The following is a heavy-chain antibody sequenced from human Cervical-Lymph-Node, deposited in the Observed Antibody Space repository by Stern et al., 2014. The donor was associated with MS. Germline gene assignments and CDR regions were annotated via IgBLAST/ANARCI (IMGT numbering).Heavy chain of an antibody. CDR2: PFSSGSVT. V-gene: IGHV3-11*01. Sequence: QVQLVESGGGLVKPGGSLRLSCAASGFTFSDYFMTWIRQAPGKGLEWISSPFSSGSVTYYAGSVKGRFPLSRVNTKNSIHLQMTSLTVEDPAVYYCAKEGGRGSGRFRGENDPLYHSLDVWGQGTTVTVSP. CDR1: GFTFSDYF. D-gene: IGHD3-10*01. CDR3: AKEGGRGSGRFRGENDPLYHSLDV. J-gene: IGHJ6*01.